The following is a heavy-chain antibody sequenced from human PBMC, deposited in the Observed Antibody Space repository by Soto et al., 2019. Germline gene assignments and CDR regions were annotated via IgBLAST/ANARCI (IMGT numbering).Heavy chain of an antibody. CDR1: GYNFDNYG. Sequence: GASVKVSCKTSGYNFDNYGVNWLRQAPGHGPEWMGWISGRNGKTKYSHKFQGRVTMTTETPTTTAYMELMSLTTDDTAVYYCARGHVLRFLDWDYYYMDVWGKGTTVTVSS. V-gene: IGHV1-18*01. D-gene: IGHD3-3*01. CDR3: ARGHVLRFLDWDYYYMDV. CDR2: ISGRNGKT. J-gene: IGHJ6*03.